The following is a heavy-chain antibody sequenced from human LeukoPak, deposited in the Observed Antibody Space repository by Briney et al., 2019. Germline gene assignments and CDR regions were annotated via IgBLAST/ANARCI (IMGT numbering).Heavy chain of an antibody. CDR3: ARDTRGIVVVPAALDAFDI. J-gene: IGHJ3*02. CDR1: GGSFSGYY. D-gene: IGHD2-2*01. Sequence: PSETLSLTCAVYGGSFSGYYWSWIRQPPGKGLEWIGEINHSGSTNYNPSLKSRVTISVDTSKNQFSLKLSSVTAADTAVYYCARDTRGIVVVPAALDAFDIWGQGTMVTVSS. CDR2: INHSGST. V-gene: IGHV4-34*01.